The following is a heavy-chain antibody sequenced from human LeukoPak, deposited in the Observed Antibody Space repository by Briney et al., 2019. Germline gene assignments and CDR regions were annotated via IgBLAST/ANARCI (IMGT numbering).Heavy chain of an antibody. D-gene: IGHD6-13*01. Sequence: GGSLRLSCAASGFTFSSYAMSWVRQAPGRGLEWVSSIRGSGGSTYYADSVRGRFTISRDNSKNTLYLQMNSLRAEDTAVYYCAKDIAADGASYFDYWGQGALVTVSS. V-gene: IGHV3-23*01. CDR3: AKDIAADGASYFDY. CDR1: GFTFSSYA. CDR2: IRGSGGST. J-gene: IGHJ4*02.